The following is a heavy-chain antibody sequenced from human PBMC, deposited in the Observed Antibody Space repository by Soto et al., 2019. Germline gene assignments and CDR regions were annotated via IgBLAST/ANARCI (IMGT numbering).Heavy chain of an antibody. D-gene: IGHD2-2*01. CDR3: TRVTSIPDARVPDY. CDR1: GFTFSKNW. CDR2: IKEDGSEK. V-gene: IGHV3-7*01. J-gene: IGHJ4*02. Sequence: EVQLVESGGGLVQPGGSLRLSCAASGFTFSKNWMSWVRQAPGKGLEWVANIKEDGSEKYYVDSVKGRFTISRDNAKNSLYLHMDSLRAEDTAVYYCTRVTSIPDARVPDYWGQGTLVTVSS.